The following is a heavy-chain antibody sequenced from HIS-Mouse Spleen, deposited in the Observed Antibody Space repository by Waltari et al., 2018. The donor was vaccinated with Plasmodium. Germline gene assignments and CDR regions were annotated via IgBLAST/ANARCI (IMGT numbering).Heavy chain of an antibody. CDR2: IKHSWST. Sequence: QVQLQQWGAGLLKPSETLSLTCAVYGWSFSGYYWSWIRQPPGKGLEWIGEIKHSWSTNDNPYLKSRVPRSVDPTKNQCARKLSSVTAADTAVYYCARLVVVASKDSYWGQGTLVTVSS. D-gene: IGHD2-15*01. J-gene: IGHJ4*02. CDR3: ARLVVVASKDSY. CDR1: GWSFSGYY. V-gene: IGHV4-34*01.